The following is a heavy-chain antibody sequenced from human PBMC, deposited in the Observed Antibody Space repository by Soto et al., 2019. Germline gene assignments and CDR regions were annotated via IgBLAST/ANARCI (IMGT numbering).Heavy chain of an antibody. Sequence: WETLSLTCTVSGGSISSYYWSWIRQPPGKGLEWIGYIYYSGSTNYNPSLKSRVTISVDTSKNQFSLKLSSVTAADTAVYYCARVADYFDYWGQGTLVTVSS. D-gene: IGHD6-19*01. CDR2: IYYSGST. V-gene: IGHV4-59*01. CDR1: GGSISSYY. J-gene: IGHJ4*02. CDR3: ARVADYFDY.